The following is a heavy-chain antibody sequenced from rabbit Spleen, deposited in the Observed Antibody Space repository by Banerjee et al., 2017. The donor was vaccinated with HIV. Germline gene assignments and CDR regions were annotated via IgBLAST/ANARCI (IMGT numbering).Heavy chain of an antibody. CDR1: GFSFSNKAV. CDR2: INAITGKA. Sequence: QEQVVESGGGLVKPEGSLTLSCTASGFSFSNKAVMCWVRQAPGKGLEWIACINAITGKAVYANWAKGRSTFSKSSSTTVTLQMTSLTVADTATYFCARDTGSSFSSYGMDLWGPGTLVTVS. V-gene: IGHV1S45*01. J-gene: IGHJ6*01. D-gene: IGHD8-1*01. CDR3: ARDTGSSFSSYGMDL.